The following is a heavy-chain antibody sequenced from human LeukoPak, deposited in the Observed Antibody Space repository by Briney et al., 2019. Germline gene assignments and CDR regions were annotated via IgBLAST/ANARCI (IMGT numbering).Heavy chain of an antibody. J-gene: IGHJ3*02. D-gene: IGHD2-15*01. CDR3: ARDHSYAFDM. CDR2: ISVSSSAI. Sequence: GGAPRISCAAPGFSFCSFSMNWVRQAPGEGVEWVSYISVSSSAIYYGDSAKGRFTISRDDAKNSLYLQMTSLRAEDTAVYYCARDHSYAFDMWGQGTMVTVSS. V-gene: IGHV3-48*04. CDR1: GFSFCSFS.